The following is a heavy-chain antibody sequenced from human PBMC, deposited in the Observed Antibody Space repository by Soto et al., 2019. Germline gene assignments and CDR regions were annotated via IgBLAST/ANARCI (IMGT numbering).Heavy chain of an antibody. CDR1: GFTFSSYA. V-gene: IGHV3-30-3*01. CDR2: ISYDGSNK. CDR3: ARDRDSSGWYLFDS. Sequence: QVQLVESGGGVVQPGRSLRLSCAASGFTFSSYAMHWVRQAPGKGLEWVAVISYDGSNKYYADSVKGRFTISRDNSKNTLYLQMNSLRAEDTAVYYCARDRDSSGWYLFDSWGQGTLVTVSS. D-gene: IGHD6-19*01. J-gene: IGHJ4*02.